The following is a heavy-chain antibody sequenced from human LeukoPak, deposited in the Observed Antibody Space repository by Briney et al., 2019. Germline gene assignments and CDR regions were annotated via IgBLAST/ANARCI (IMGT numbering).Heavy chain of an antibody. CDR2: IRSKAYGETT. D-gene: IGHD2-15*01. V-gene: IGHV3-49*04. CDR3: SRDHCSGGSCYSRRFEY. J-gene: IGHJ4*02. CDR1: GFTFGDYA. Sequence: GGSLRLSCTASGFTFGDYAISWVRQAPGKGLEWVGFIRSKAYGETTEYAASVKGRFTISRDDSKSIADLQMNSLKTEDRAVYYCSRDHCSGGSCYSRRFEYWGQGTLVTVSS.